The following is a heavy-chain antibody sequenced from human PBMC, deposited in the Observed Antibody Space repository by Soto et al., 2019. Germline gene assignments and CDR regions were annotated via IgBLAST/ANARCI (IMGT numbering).Heavy chain of an antibody. Sequence: QVQLVQSGAEVKKPGSSVKVSCKASGGTFSSYAISWVRQAPGQGLEWMGGIIPIFGTANYAQKFQGRVTITADESTSTAYMALSSLGCEDTAVYYCARESRYCSGGSCYFLPGIDYWGQGTLVTVSS. CDR2: IIPIFGTA. J-gene: IGHJ4*02. CDR3: ARESRYCSGGSCYFLPGIDY. D-gene: IGHD2-15*01. CDR1: GGTFSSYA. V-gene: IGHV1-69*12.